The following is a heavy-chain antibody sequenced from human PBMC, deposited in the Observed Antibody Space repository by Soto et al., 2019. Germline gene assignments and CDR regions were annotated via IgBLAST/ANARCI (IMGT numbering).Heavy chain of an antibody. J-gene: IGHJ6*02. CDR1: GGSVSSGSYY. CDR2: IYYSGST. D-gene: IGHD1-1*01. Sequence: QVQLQESGPGLVKPSETLSLTCTVSGGSVSSGSYYWSWIRQPPGKGLEWIGYIYYSGSTSYNPSLKSRVTISVDTSKNQFSLKLSSVTAADTAVYYCARDPTYYYYGMDVWGQGTTVTVSS. CDR3: ARDPTYYYYGMDV. V-gene: IGHV4-61*01.